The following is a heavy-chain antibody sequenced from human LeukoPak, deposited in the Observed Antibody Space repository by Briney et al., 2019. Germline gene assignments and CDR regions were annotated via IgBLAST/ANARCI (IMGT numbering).Heavy chain of an antibody. CDR1: GGSISSYY. D-gene: IGHD3-3*01. J-gene: IGHJ5*02. CDR3: ARAEWVQRGYNWFDP. CDR2: IYYSGST. V-gene: IGHV4-59*12. Sequence: PSETLSLTCTVSGGSISSYYWSWIRQPPGKGLEWIGYIYYSGSTNYNPSLKSRVTMSVDTSKNQFSLKLSSVTAADTAVYYCARAEWVQRGYNWFDPWGQGTLVTVSS.